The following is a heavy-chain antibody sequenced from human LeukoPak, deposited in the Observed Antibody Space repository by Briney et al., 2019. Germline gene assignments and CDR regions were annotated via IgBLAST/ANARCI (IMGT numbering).Heavy chain of an antibody. CDR2: INPTTGAT. J-gene: IGHJ5*02. Sequence: ASVRVSCKAAAYSFRDYFIHWVRQAPGQGLEWMGRINPTTGATDYAQQFQGRVTMTRDTSINTTYLEVNSLRSDDTAFYYCARFGEGLRDSWFDPWGQGTLVSVSS. CDR3: ARFGEGLRDSWFDP. V-gene: IGHV1-2*02. CDR1: AYSFRDYF. D-gene: IGHD3-10*01.